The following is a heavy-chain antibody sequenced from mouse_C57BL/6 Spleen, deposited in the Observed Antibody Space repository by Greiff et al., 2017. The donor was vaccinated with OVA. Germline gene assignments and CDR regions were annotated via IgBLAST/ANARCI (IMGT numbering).Heavy chain of an antibody. CDR2: ISYDGSN. CDR1: GYSITSGYY. CDR3: AGGNYYEGFAY. J-gene: IGHJ3*01. V-gene: IGHV3-6*01. Sequence: EVKLMESGPGLVKPSQSLSLTCSVTGYSITSGYYWNWIRQFPGNKLEWMGYISYDGSNNYNPSLKNRISITRDTSKNQFFLKLNSVTTEDTATYYCAGGNYYEGFAYWGQGTLVTVSA. D-gene: IGHD2-1*01.